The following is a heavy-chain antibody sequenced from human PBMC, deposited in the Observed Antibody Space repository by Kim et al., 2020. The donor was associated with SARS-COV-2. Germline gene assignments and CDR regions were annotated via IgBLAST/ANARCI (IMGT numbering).Heavy chain of an antibody. D-gene: IGHD3-16*01. CDR1: GGSISSYY. CDR2: IYYSGST. Sequence: SETLSLTCTVSGGSISSYYWSWIRQPPGKGLEWIGYIYYSGSTNYNPSLKSRVTISVDTSKNQFSLKLSSVTAADTAVYYCAREGPSGGGWFDPWGQGTLVTVSS. J-gene: IGHJ5*02. CDR3: AREGPSGGGWFDP. V-gene: IGHV4-59*01.